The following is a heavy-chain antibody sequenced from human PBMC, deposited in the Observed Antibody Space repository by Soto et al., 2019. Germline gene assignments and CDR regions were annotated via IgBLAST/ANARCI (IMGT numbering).Heavy chain of an antibody. D-gene: IGHD2-2*01. CDR1: GGTFSSYA. J-gene: IGHJ6*02. V-gene: IGHV1-69*06. CDR3: ARDRGYCSSTSCNYYYYYYGMDV. Sequence: SVEVSCKASGGTFSSYAISWVRQAPGQGLEWMGGIIPIFGTANYAQKFQGRVTITADKSTSTAYMELSSLRSEDTAVYYCARDRGYCSSTSCNYYYYYYGMDVWGQATTVTVSS. CDR2: IIPIFGTA.